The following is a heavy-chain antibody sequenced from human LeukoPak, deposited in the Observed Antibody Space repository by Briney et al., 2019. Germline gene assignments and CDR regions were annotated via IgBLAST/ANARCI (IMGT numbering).Heavy chain of an antibody. D-gene: IGHD3-22*01. CDR1: GGSISSTSYY. J-gene: IGHJ4*02. CDR3: ARGPYYYDSSGYSLDY. Sequence: SETLSLTCTVSGGSISSTSYYWGWIRQPPGKGLEWIGSIYYSGGTYYNPSLKSRVTISVDTSKNQFSLKLSSVTAADTAVYYCARGPYYYDSSGYSLDYWGQGTLVTVSS. CDR2: IYYSGGT. V-gene: IGHV4-39*07.